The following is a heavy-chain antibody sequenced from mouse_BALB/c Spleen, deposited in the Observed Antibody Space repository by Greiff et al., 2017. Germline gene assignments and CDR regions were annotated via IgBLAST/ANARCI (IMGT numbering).Heavy chain of an antibody. CDR3: ARDGNGYDAWDY. CDR1: GFTFSDYY. Sequence: EVQGVESGGGLVKPGGSLKLSCAASGFTFSDYYMYWVRQTPEKRLEWVATISDGGSYTYYPDSVKGRFTISRDNAKNNLYLQMSSLKSEDTAMYYCARDGNGYDAWDYWGQGTSVTVSS. J-gene: IGHJ4*01. CDR2: ISDGGSYT. V-gene: IGHV5-4*02. D-gene: IGHD2-2*01.